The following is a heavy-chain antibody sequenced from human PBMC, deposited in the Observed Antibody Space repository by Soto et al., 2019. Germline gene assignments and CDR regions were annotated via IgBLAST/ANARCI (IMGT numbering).Heavy chain of an antibody. J-gene: IGHJ4*02. D-gene: IGHD3-22*01. CDR3: AREVGGDYYDNTDY. CDR1: GGSISSGDYY. CDR2: IYYSGST. Sequence: LSLTCTVSGGSISSGDYYWSWIRQPPGKGLEWIGYIYYSGSTYYNPSLKSRVTISVDTSKNQFSLKLSSVTAADTAVYYCAREVGGDYYDNTDYWGQGTLVTVSS. V-gene: IGHV4-30-4*01.